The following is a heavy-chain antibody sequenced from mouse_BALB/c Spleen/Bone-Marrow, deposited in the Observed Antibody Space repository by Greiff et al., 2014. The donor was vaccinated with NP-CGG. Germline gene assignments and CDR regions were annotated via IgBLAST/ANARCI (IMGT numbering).Heavy chain of an antibody. Sequence: VQLQQSGAELVRPGSSVKISCKASGYAFSSYWMNWVRRGPGRGLGWIGQIYLGDGDTNYNGKFKGKATLTADKSSSTAYMQLSSLTSEDSAVYFCAREDGSSPFAYWGQGTLVTVSA. CDR2: IYLGDGDT. CDR1: GYAFSSYW. CDR3: AREDGSSPFAY. V-gene: IGHV1-80*01. D-gene: IGHD1-1*01. J-gene: IGHJ3*01.